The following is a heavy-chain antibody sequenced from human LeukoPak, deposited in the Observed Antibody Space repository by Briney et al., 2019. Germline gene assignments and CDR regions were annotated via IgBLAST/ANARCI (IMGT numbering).Heavy chain of an antibody. J-gene: IGHJ4*02. CDR1: GFTFSDYY. Sequence: GGSLRLSCAVSGFTFSDYYMSWIRQAPGKGLEWVSYISFSGSTIYYADSVKGRFTISRDNSKNTLYLQMDSLRAEDTAVYYCATAQREYYYDSSGIMGNWGQGTLVTVSS. D-gene: IGHD3-22*01. V-gene: IGHV3-11*04. CDR2: ISFSGSTI. CDR3: ATAQREYYYDSSGIMGN.